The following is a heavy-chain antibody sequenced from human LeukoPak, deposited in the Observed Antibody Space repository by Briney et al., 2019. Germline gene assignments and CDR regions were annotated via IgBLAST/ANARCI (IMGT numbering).Heavy chain of an antibody. CDR2: IKQDGSEK. CDR1: GFTFSSYW. V-gene: IGHV3-7*01. J-gene: IGHJ4*02. D-gene: IGHD3-22*01. CDR3: ARDVRRVYYYDSSGYYYY. Sequence: GVSLRLSCAASGFTFSSYWMSWVRQAPGKGLEWVANIKQDGSEKYYVDSVKGRFTISRDNAKNSLYLQMNSLRAEDTAVYYCARDVRRVYYYDSSGYYYYWGQGTLVTVSS.